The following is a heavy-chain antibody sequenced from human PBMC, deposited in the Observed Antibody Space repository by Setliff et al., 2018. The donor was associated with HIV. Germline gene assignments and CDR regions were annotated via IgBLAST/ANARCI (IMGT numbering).Heavy chain of an antibody. J-gene: IGHJ6*03. D-gene: IGHD3-10*01. CDR1: GFTFSTYW. CDR2: IKPDGREK. V-gene: IGHV3-7*01. Sequence: GGSLRLSCAASGFTFSTYWMNWVRQAPGKGLQWVANIKPDGREKNYVDSVKGRFTISRDNSKNTLYLQMNSLRAEDTAVYYCAKLQGDYYYMDVWGKGTTVTVSS. CDR3: AKLQGDYYYMDV.